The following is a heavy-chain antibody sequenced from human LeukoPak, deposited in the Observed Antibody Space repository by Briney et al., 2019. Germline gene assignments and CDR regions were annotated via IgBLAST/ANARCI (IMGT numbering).Heavy chain of an antibody. J-gene: IGHJ4*02. CDR3: VRAYSH. CDR1: GFTVSSNY. Sequence: GGSLRLSCAASGFTVSSNYMSWVRQAPGKGLQWVANIKEDGSEKYYVDSVKGRFTISRDNAKNSLYLQMNSLRDDDTAVYYCVRAYSHWGQGTLVTVSS. D-gene: IGHD5-18*01. V-gene: IGHV3-7*04. CDR2: IKEDGSEK.